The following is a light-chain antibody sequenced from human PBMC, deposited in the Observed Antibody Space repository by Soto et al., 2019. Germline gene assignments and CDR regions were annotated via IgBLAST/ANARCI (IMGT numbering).Light chain of an antibody. CDR3: QQIYSAPLT. CDR2: AAS. V-gene: IGKV1-39*01. Sequence: DIPMTQSPSSLSASVGDRVTITCRASQSITTYLNWYRQKPGKAPKLLIYAASSLQSGVTSRFRGSGPETEFTLSISSLQPEDVATDFCQQIYSAPLTFGGGTKVEIK. CDR1: QSITTY. J-gene: IGKJ4*01.